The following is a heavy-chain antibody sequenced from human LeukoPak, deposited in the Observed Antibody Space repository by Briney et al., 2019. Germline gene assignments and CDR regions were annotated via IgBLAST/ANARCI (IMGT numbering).Heavy chain of an antibody. CDR3: ARDIAAAGQGRGGWFDP. Sequence: GGSLRLSCAASGFTFSSYSMNWVRQAPGKGLEWVSSISSSSSYIYYADSVKGRFTISRDNAKNSLYLQMNSLRAEDTAVYYCARDIAAAGQGRGGWFDPWGQGTLVTVSS. D-gene: IGHD6-13*01. CDR2: ISSSSSYI. CDR1: GFTFSSYS. V-gene: IGHV3-21*01. J-gene: IGHJ5*02.